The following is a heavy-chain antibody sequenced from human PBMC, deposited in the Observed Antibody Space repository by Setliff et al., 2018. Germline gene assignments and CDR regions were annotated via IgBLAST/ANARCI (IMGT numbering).Heavy chain of an antibody. D-gene: IGHD3-3*01. Sequence: ASVKVSCKPSGYTFISYGLSWMRQAPGQGLEWMGWISGYNGNTEYAQNLQGRVTMTMDTSTNTAYMELRSLTSDDTAVYYCARVPRLEWLLPTFDSWGQGTLVTVSS. CDR2: ISGYNGNT. CDR1: GYTFISYG. V-gene: IGHV1-18*01. CDR3: ARVPRLEWLLPTFDS. J-gene: IGHJ4*02.